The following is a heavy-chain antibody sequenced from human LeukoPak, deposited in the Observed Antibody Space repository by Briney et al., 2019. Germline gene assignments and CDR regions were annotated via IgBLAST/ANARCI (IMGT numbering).Heavy chain of an antibody. Sequence: SSETLSLTCTVSGGSISSYYWSWIRQPAGKGLEWIGRIYASGSANYNPSLKSRVTMSVDTSKNQFSLKLSSVTAADTAVYYCARGQRFDTIFGVVMGYYFDYWGQGTLVTVSS. V-gene: IGHV4-4*07. CDR1: GGSISSYY. CDR3: ARGQRFDTIFGVVMGYYFDY. J-gene: IGHJ4*02. D-gene: IGHD3-3*01. CDR2: IYASGSA.